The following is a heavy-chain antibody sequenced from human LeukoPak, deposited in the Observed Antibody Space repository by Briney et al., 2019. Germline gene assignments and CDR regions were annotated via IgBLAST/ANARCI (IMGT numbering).Heavy chain of an antibody. D-gene: IGHD1-14*01. Sequence: SETLSLTCAVYGGSFSGYYWSWIRQPPGKGLEWIGEINHSGSTNYNPSLKSRVTISVDTSKNQFSLKLSSVTAADTAVYSCTRTTGIGMDVWGKGTTVTVSS. J-gene: IGHJ6*04. V-gene: IGHV4-34*01. CDR1: GGSFSGYY. CDR2: INHSGST. CDR3: TRTTGIGMDV.